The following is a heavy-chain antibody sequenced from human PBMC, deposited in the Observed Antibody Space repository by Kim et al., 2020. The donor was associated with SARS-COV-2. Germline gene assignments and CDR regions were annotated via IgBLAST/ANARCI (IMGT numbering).Heavy chain of an antibody. CDR2: ISYDGSNK. Sequence: GGSLRLSCAASGFTFSSYGMHWVRQAPGKGLEWVAVISYDGSNKYYADSVKGRFTISRDTSKNTLYLQMNRLRAEDTAVYYCAKGPGNRMAIAVAGDDYSFAYAGQVTLVPVSS. D-gene: IGHD6-19*01. V-gene: IGHV3-30*18. CDR1: GFTFSSYG. J-gene: IGHJ4*02. CDR3: AKGPGNRMAIAVAGDDYSFAY.